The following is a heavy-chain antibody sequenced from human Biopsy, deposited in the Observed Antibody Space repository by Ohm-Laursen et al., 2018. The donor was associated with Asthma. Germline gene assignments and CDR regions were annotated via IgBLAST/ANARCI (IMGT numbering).Heavy chain of an antibody. Sequence: SSVTLSCTASGYNFISFAIHWVRQAPGQRLEWMGWVNTGNGDTKYSQKFQGRVTITRDTSASTAYMELRSLRSEDTATYYCARTYYDFLTGQVKDVFGVWGQGTMVTVSS. V-gene: IGHV1-3*04. J-gene: IGHJ3*01. CDR3: ARTYYDFLTGQVKDVFGV. CDR1: GYNFISFA. D-gene: IGHD3-9*01. CDR2: VNTGNGDT.